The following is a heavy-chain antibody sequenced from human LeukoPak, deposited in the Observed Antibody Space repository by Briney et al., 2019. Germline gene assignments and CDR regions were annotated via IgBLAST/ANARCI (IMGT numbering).Heavy chain of an antibody. CDR3: ARDSRYCSSTNCYHDY. CDR1: GFTFSSYN. CDR2: ISSSSSFI. J-gene: IGHJ4*02. V-gene: IGHV3-21*01. Sequence: GGSLRLSCAAPGFTFSSYNMNWVRQAPGKGLEWVSSISSSSSFIYYADSLKGRFTISRDNAKNSLYLQMNSLRAEDTAVYYCARDSRYCSSTNCYHDYWGQGTLVTVSS. D-gene: IGHD2-2*01.